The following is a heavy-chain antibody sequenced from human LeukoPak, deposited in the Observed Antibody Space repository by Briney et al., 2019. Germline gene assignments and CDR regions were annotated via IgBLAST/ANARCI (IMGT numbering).Heavy chain of an antibody. D-gene: IGHD3-3*01. J-gene: IGHJ3*02. CDR1: GGSFSGYY. V-gene: IGHV4-34*01. CDR3: AGLSYDFKAFDI. Sequence: SETLSLSCAVSGGSFSGYYWSWIRQPPGKGLEWIGEINHSGSTNYNPSLKRRVTISVDTSKNQFSLKLSSVTAADTAVYYCAGLSYDFKAFDIWGQGTMVTVSS. CDR2: INHSGST.